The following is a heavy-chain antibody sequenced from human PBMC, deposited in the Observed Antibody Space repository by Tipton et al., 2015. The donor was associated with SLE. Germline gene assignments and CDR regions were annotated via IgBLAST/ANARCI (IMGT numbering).Heavy chain of an antibody. CDR1: GDSITSGPYS. J-gene: IGHJ4*02. V-gene: IGHV4-61*02. Sequence: TLSLTCTVSGDSITSGPYSWSWIRQPAGKGLEWIGRIYTSGSTYYNPSLKSRVAISVDTSKNQFSLNLTSVTAADTAVYYCARVVRLLGAAGHFDTWGQGALVTVSS. CDR2: IYTSGST. CDR3: ARVVRLLGAAGHFDT. D-gene: IGHD6-13*01.